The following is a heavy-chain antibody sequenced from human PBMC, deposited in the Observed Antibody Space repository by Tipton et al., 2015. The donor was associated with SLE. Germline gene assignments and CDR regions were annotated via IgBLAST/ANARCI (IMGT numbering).Heavy chain of an antibody. CDR3: ARDGADSSGYYAPGI. D-gene: IGHD3-22*01. V-gene: IGHV4-61*09. Sequence: TLSLTCTVSGGSISSSSYYWGWIRQPPGKGLEWIGYIYTSGSTNYNPSLKSRVTISVDTSKNQFSLKLSSVTAADTAVYYCARDGADSSGYYAPGIWGQGTMVTVSS. CDR2: IYTSGST. J-gene: IGHJ3*02. CDR1: GGSISSSSYY.